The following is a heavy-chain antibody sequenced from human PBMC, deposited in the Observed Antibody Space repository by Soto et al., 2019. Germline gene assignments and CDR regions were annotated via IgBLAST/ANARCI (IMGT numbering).Heavy chain of an antibody. D-gene: IGHD4-17*01. CDR3: ASRRNPYGAYDY. V-gene: IGHV3-66*01. J-gene: IGHJ4*02. Sequence: EVQLVVSGGGLVQPGGSLRLSCAASGFTVSSNFMSWVRQAPGKGLEWASIIYSDGSTYYADSVKGRFTISRDNSKNTLYLQMNSLRADDTAVYYCASRRNPYGAYDYWGQGTLVTVSS. CDR1: GFTVSSNF. CDR2: IYSDGST.